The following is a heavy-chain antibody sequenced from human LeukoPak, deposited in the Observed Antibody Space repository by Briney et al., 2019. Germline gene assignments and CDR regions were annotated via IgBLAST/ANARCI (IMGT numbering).Heavy chain of an antibody. J-gene: IGHJ4*02. CDR3: ASNYYDSSGNY. V-gene: IGHV4-59*01. CDR2: IYYSGST. D-gene: IGHD3-22*01. Sequence: SETLSLTCTVSGGSISSYYWSWIRQPPGKGLEWIGYIYYSGSTNYNPSLKSRVTISVDTSKNQFSLKLSSVTAADTAVYYCASNYYDSSGNYWGQETLVTVSS. CDR1: GGSISSYY.